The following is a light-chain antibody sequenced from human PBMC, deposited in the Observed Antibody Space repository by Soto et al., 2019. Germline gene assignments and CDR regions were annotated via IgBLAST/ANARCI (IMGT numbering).Light chain of an antibody. CDR1: QSVGSSY. CDR2: VAS. Sequence: EVVLTQSPGTLSLSPGDRATLSCGASQSVGSSYLAWYQQKPGQAPRLLSYVASTRATGISDRFSGSGSGTEYTLTISRLEPEDFAVYYCQQYINSPWTVGQGTKVEI. V-gene: IGKV3-20*01. J-gene: IGKJ1*01. CDR3: QQYINSPWT.